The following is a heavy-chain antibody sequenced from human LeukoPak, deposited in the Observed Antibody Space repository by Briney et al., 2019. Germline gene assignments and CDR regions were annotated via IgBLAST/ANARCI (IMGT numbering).Heavy chain of an antibody. CDR3: ARGAPSDY. CDR2: IYTSGTT. Sequence: SETLSLTCTVSGGPIIGGSISSYYWSWVRQPAGKGLEWIGRIYTSGTTNYNPSLKSRVTMSVDTSKNQFSLKLTSVTAADTAVYSCARGAPSDYWGQGTLVTVSS. J-gene: IGHJ4*02. V-gene: IGHV4-4*07. CDR1: GGPIIGGSISSYY.